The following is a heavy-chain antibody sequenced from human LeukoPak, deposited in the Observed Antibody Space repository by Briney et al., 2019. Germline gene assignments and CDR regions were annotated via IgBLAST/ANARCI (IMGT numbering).Heavy chain of an antibody. CDR2: IISSGSYI. CDR3: ARHFGGYCSSSNCYLRWLDY. Sequence: GGSLRLSCAASGFTFSSYTMNWVRQAPGKGLEWVSSIISSGSYIYYADSVKGRFTISRDNAKNSLYLQMNSLRAEDTAVYYCARHFGGYCSSSNCYLRWLDYWVEGALVTDS. CDR1: GFTFSSYT. J-gene: IGHJ4*02. D-gene: IGHD2-2*01. V-gene: IGHV3-21*03.